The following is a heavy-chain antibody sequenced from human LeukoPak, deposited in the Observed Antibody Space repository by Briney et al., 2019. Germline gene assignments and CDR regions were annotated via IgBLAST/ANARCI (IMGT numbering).Heavy chain of an antibody. CDR1: GGSFSGYY. CDR2: INHSGST. Sequence: SETLSLTCAVYGGSFSGYYWSWIRQPPGKGLEWIGEINHSGSTNYNPSLKSRVTISVDTSKNQLSLKLSSVTAADTAVYYCARGYSYGYDHFYYLDVWGKGTTVTVSS. D-gene: IGHD5-18*01. CDR3: ARGYSYGYDHFYYLDV. J-gene: IGHJ6*03. V-gene: IGHV4-34*01.